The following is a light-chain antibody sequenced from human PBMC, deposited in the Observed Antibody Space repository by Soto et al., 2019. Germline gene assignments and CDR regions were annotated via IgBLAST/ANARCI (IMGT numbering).Light chain of an antibody. CDR2: AAS. CDR3: QQSYSSVT. Sequence: DIQMSQSPSSVPASVGDRVTITCRASQSISSYLNWYQQKPGKAPKLLIYAASSLQSGVPSRLSGSGAGTDFTLTIRSLQPEDFATYYCQQSYSSVTFGPGTKVDIK. V-gene: IGKV1-39*01. CDR1: QSISSY. J-gene: IGKJ3*01.